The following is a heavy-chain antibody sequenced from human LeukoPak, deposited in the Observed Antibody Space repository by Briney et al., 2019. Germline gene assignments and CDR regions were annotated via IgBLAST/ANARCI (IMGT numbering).Heavy chain of an antibody. V-gene: IGHV1-2*02. CDR2: INPNNGVT. D-gene: IGHD5-18*01. Sequence: GASVRVSCKASGYTFTGYYMHWVRQAPGQGLEWMGWINPNNGVTNYAQKFQGRVTMTRDTSTSTVYMELSSLRSEDTAVYYCARYSYGYIDYWGQGTLVTVSS. CDR3: ARYSYGYIDY. J-gene: IGHJ4*02. CDR1: GYTFTGYY.